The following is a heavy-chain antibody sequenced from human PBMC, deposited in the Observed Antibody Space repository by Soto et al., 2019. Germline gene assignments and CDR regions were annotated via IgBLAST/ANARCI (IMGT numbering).Heavy chain of an antibody. V-gene: IGHV3-21*01. CDR1: GFTFSSYS. CDR2: ISASSSYI. D-gene: IGHD5-12*01. CDR3: ARGSIVATSLTPFDF. J-gene: IGHJ4*02. Sequence: EVQLVESGGGLVKPGGSLRLSCAASGFTFSSYSMNWVRQAPGKGLEWVSSISASSSYIYYANSVKGRFTVSRDNAKNSLYLQINSLRDEDTAVYYCARGSIVATSLTPFDFWGQVTLVIVSS.